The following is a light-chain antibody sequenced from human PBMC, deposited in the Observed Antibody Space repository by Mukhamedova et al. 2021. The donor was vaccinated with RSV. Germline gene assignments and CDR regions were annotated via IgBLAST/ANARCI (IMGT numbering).Light chain of an antibody. V-gene: IGKV4-1*01. CDR2: WAS. CDR1: QSVLYSSSNKNY. Sequence: QSVLYSSSNKNYLAWYQQKPGQPPKLLIYWASTRESGVPDRFSGSGSGTDFTLTISSLLPEDVAVYYCQQYYSTPLTFGGGTKV. CDR3: QQYYSTPLT. J-gene: IGKJ4*01.